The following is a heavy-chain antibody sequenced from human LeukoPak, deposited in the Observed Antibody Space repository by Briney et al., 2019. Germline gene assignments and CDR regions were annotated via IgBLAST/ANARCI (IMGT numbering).Heavy chain of an antibody. D-gene: IGHD6-13*01. CDR1: GGSISSGGYY. Sequence: PSETLSLTCTVSGGSISSGGYYWSWIRQHPGKGLEWIGYIYYGGSTYYNPSLKSRVTISVDTSKNQFSLKLSSVTAADTAVYYCARDRGSSSLVDYWGQGTLVTVSS. CDR3: ARDRGSSSLVDY. CDR2: IYYGGST. V-gene: IGHV4-31*03. J-gene: IGHJ4*02.